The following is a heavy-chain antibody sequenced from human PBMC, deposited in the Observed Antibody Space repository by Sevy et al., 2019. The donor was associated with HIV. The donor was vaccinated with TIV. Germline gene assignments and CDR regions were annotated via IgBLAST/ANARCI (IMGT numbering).Heavy chain of an antibody. CDR1: GFTFSSYS. Sequence: GGSLRLSCAASGFTFSSYSMNWVRQAPGKGLEWVSSISSSSYIYYADSVKGRFTISRDNAKNSLYLQMNSLRAEDTAVYYCAAETVTEYYYYYGMDVWGQGTTVTVSS. CDR3: AAETVTEYYYYYGMDV. CDR2: ISSSSYI. J-gene: IGHJ6*02. V-gene: IGHV3-21*01. D-gene: IGHD4-17*01.